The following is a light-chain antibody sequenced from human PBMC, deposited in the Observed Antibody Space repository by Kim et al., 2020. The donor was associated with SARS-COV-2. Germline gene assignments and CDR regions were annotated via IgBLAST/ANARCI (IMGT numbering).Light chain of an antibody. J-gene: IGLJ2*01. Sequence: GQSIPTTSTGTNSDLGGYDYVSWYQQHPGKAPKLMIYDVSKRPSGVSNRFSGSKSGNTASLTISGLQAEDEADYYCSSYTSTDTWIFGGGTKLTVL. CDR2: DVS. CDR1: NSDLGGYDY. V-gene: IGLV2-14*04. CDR3: SSYTSTDTWI.